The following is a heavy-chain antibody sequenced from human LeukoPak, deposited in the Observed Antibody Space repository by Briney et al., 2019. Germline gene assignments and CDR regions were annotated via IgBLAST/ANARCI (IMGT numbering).Heavy chain of an antibody. CDR3: ARASPLGTYGSERLDAFNI. CDR2: IIPIFGTA. D-gene: IGHD3-10*01. CDR1: GGTFSSYA. V-gene: IGHV1-69*13. Sequence: SVKVSCKASGGTFSSYAISWVRQAPGQGLEWMGGIIPIFGTANYAQKFQGRVTITADESTSTAYMELSSLRSEDTAVYYCARASPLGTYGSERLDAFNIWGQGTMVTVSS. J-gene: IGHJ3*02.